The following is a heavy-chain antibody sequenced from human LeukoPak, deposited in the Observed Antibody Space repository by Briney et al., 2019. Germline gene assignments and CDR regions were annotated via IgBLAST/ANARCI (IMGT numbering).Heavy chain of an antibody. J-gene: IGHJ4*02. D-gene: IGHD3-16*02. CDR2: ISGSGGST. Sequence: GGSLRLSCAASGFTFSSYAMSWVRQAPGKGLEWVAAISGSGGSTYYADSVKGRFTISRDNSKSTLYLQMNSLRAEDTAVYYCANRMITFGGVIGHAFDYWGQGTLVTVSS. CDR3: ANRMITFGGVIGHAFDY. CDR1: GFTFSSYA. V-gene: IGHV3-23*01.